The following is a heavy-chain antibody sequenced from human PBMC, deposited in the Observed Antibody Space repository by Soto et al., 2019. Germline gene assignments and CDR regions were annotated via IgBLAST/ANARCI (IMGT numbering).Heavy chain of an antibody. CDR3: ATSTYCSSSTCYQWYGMDV. CDR1: GYPFSNYA. D-gene: IGHD2-2*01. CDR2: INAGNGNS. V-gene: IGHV1-3*05. J-gene: IGHJ6*02. Sequence: QVQLVQSGAEEKKPGASVKVSCKASGYPFSNYAMHWVRPAPGQGLEWMGWINAGNGNSKYSQKFQGRVTITRDTSANTAYMELDSLRSEDTAVYYCATSTYCSSSTCYQWYGMDVWGQGTTVTVSS.